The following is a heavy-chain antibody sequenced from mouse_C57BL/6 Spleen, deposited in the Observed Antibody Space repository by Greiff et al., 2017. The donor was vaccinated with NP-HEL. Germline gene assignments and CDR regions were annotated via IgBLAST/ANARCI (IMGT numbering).Heavy chain of an antibody. J-gene: IGHJ4*01. CDR3: ARESLGLGYAMDY. V-gene: IGHV1-82*01. D-gene: IGHD4-1*01. CDR2: IYPGDGDT. CDR1: GYAFSSSW. Sequence: QVQLQQSGPELVKPGASVKISCKASGYAFSSSWMNWVKQRPGKGLEWIGRIYPGDGDTNYNGKFKGKATLTADKSSSTAYMQLSSLTSEDSAVYFCARESLGLGYAMDYWGQGTSVTVSS.